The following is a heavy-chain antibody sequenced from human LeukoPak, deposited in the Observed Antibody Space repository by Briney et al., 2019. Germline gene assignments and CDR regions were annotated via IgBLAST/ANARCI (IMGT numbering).Heavy chain of an antibody. CDR2: ISSSSSYI. CDR3: ARLLGYSYGYDI. D-gene: IGHD5-18*01. Sequence: GGSLRLSCAASGFTFSSYSMNWVRQAPGKGLEWVSSISSSSSYIYYADSVKGRLTISRDNAKNSLYLQMNSLRAEDTAVYYCARLLGYSYGYDIWGQGTMVTVSS. V-gene: IGHV3-21*01. CDR1: GFTFSSYS. J-gene: IGHJ3*02.